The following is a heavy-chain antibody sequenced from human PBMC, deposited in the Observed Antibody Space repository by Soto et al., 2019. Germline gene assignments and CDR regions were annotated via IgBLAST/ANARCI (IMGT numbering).Heavy chain of an antibody. V-gene: IGHV1-46*01. J-gene: IGHJ6*02. CDR3: ARDGRDYDFWSGFHV. D-gene: IGHD3-3*01. CDR1: GYTFTSYY. Sequence: ASVKVSRKASGYTFTSYYMHWVRQAPGQGLEWMGIINPSGGSTSYAQKFQGRVTMTRDTSTSTVYMELSSLRSEDTAVYYCARDGRDYDFWSGFHVWGQGTTVTVSS. CDR2: INPSGGST.